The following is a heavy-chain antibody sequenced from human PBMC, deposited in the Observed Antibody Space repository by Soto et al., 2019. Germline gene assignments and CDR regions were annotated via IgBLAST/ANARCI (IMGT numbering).Heavy chain of an antibody. CDR3: ARHSSGSWVYYYYMDV. CDR2: IYYSGGT. CDR1: GGSISSSAYY. Sequence: SETLSLTCTVCGGSISSSAYYWGWIRQPPGKGLEWIGSIYYSGGTYYNPSLKSRVTISVDTSKNQFSLKLNSVTAADTAVYYCARHSSGSWVYYYYMDVWGKGTTVTVSS. V-gene: IGHV4-39*01. D-gene: IGHD3-10*01. J-gene: IGHJ6*03.